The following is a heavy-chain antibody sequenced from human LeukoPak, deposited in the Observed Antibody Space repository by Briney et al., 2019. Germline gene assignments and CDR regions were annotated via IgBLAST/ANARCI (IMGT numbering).Heavy chain of an antibody. CDR3: ARAHRCSSSWFDP. CDR1: GGSISSLY. Sequence: SETLSLTCTMSGGSISSLYWSWIRQHPGERLGWIGDIYYSGSTNYHPSVKSRVTISVDTSKNQFSLKLSSVTATDTAVYYCARAHRCSSSWFDPWGQGTLVTVSS. CDR2: IYYSGST. D-gene: IGHD6-6*01. J-gene: IGHJ5*02. V-gene: IGHV4-59*11.